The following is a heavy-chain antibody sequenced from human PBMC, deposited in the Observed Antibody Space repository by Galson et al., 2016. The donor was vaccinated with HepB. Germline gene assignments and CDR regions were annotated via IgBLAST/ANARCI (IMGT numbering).Heavy chain of an antibody. CDR2: FHPEDGET. Sequence: SVKVSCKVSGYTLTKLSIHWVRQAPGKGLEWMGGFHPEDGETICAQKFQGRVTLTEDTSTDTASIELSSLRSEDTAVYYCATYTVGRDNYYFGMDVWGQGTTVTVSS. V-gene: IGHV1-24*01. CDR3: ATYTVGRDNYYFGMDV. J-gene: IGHJ6*02. CDR1: GYTLTKLS. D-gene: IGHD4-23*01.